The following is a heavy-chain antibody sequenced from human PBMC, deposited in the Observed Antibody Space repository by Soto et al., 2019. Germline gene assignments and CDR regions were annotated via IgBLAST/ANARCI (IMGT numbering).Heavy chain of an antibody. CDR3: AQLLGGSYAFEI. V-gene: IGHV3-30-3*01. Sequence: GGPLRLSCAASGFTFRNYPMNWVRQAPDKGLQWVAVISYDGSNRDYADSVRGRFTISRDNSKNTLYLQMNSLRPEDTAVYYCAQLLGGSYAFEIWGQGTMVTVS. CDR2: ISYDGSNR. D-gene: IGHD1-26*01. J-gene: IGHJ3*02. CDR1: GFTFRNYP.